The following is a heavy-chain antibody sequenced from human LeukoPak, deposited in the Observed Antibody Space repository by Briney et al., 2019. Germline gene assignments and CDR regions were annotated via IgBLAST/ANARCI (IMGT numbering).Heavy chain of an antibody. V-gene: IGHV1-24*01. CDR1: GYTLTELS. Sequence: ASVKVSCKVSGYTLTELSMRWVRQAPGKGLEWMGGFDPEDGEAIYAQKFQGRVTMTEDTSTDTAYMELSSLRSEDTAVYYCATGRLRYFDWSNYYFDYWGQGTLVTVSS. D-gene: IGHD3-9*01. CDR2: FDPEDGEA. J-gene: IGHJ4*02. CDR3: ATGRLRYFDWSNYYFDY.